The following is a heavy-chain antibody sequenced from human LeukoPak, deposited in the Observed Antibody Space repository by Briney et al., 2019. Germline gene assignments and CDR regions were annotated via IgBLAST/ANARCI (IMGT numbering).Heavy chain of an antibody. CDR2: IYTSGST. D-gene: IGHD6-13*01. J-gene: IGHJ6*03. CDR1: GGSISSYY. Sequence: SETLSLTCTVSGGSISSYYWSWIRQPAGKGLEWIGRIYTSGSTNYNPSLKSRVTMSVDTSKNQFSLKLSSVTAADTAVYYCARATRYSSSWWPRYMDVWGKGTTVTVSS. V-gene: IGHV4-4*07. CDR3: ARATRYSSSWWPRYMDV.